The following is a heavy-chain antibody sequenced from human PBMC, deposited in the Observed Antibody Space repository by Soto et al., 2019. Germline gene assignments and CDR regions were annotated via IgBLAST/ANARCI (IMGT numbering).Heavy chain of an antibody. Sequence: ASVKVSCKASGYTFTTYGISWVRQAPGQGLEWMGWISAYNGNTNYAQNLQGRVTMTTDTSTSTAYMELRSLRSDDTAVYYCARDPYYYDSSGSDYYGMDVWGQGTTVTVSS. CDR1: GYTFTTYG. CDR3: ARDPYYYDSSGSDYYGMDV. V-gene: IGHV1-18*01. J-gene: IGHJ6*02. D-gene: IGHD3-22*01. CDR2: ISAYNGNT.